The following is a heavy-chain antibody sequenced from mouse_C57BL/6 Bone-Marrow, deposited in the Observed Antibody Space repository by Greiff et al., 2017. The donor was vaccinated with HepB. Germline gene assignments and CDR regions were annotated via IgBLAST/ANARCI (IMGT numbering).Heavy chain of an antibody. CDR3: ARGGYGSSSWFAY. CDR2: ISRGGSYT. CDR1: GFTFSSYG. J-gene: IGHJ3*01. D-gene: IGHD1-1*01. Sequence: EVQVVESGGDLVKPGGSLKLSCAASGFTFSSYGMSWVRQTPGKRLEWVATISRGGSYTYYPDSVKGRFTISRDNAKNTPYLQMSSLTSEDTAMYYCARGGYGSSSWFAYWGQGTLVTVSA. V-gene: IGHV5-6*01.